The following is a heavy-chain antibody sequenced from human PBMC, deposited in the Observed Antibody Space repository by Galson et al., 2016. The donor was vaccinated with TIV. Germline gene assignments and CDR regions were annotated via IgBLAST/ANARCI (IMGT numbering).Heavy chain of an antibody. CDR3: AREVACGGACYYFDN. D-gene: IGHD2-21*02. Sequence: SLRLSCAASGFTFDDYGVGWVRQAPGKGLEWVSSINWNGGSTGYADSVKGRFTISRDNAKNSLYPQMNSLRAEDTALYYCAREVACGGACYYFDNWGQGTLVTVSS. CDR2: INWNGGST. CDR1: GFTFDDYG. J-gene: IGHJ4*02. V-gene: IGHV3-20*04.